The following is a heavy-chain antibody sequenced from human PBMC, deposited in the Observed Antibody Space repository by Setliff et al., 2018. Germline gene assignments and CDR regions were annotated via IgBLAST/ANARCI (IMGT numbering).Heavy chain of an antibody. CDR1: GGSISSHY. D-gene: IGHD1-1*01. CDR3: VREGYSEYFQD. CDR2: LYTSGDT. V-gene: IGHV4-4*07. Sequence: PSETLSLTCTVSGGSISSHYWTWIRQPAGKGLEWIGRLYTSGDTNYNPSLKSRVSMSLDTSKNQLSLTLSSVTAADTAVYYCVREGYSEYFQDWGRGTLVTVSS. J-gene: IGHJ1*01.